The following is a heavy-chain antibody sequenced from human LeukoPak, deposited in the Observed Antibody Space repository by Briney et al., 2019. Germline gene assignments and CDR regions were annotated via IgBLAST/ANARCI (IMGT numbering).Heavy chain of an antibody. D-gene: IGHD2-2*01. CDR3: ARDWVGCSSTSCHPQGAFDI. CDR2: IYYSGST. Sequence: PSETLSLTCTVSGGSIRSHYWSWIRQPPGKGLEWIGYIYYSGSTKYNPSLKSRVTISVDTSKSQFSLKLNSVTAADTAVYYCARDWVGCSSTSCHPQGAFDIWGQGTMVTVSS. J-gene: IGHJ3*02. CDR1: GGSIRSHY. V-gene: IGHV4-59*11.